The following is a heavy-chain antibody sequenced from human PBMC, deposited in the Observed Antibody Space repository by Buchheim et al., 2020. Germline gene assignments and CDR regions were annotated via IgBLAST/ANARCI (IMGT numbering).Heavy chain of an antibody. CDR1: GFTFSNYA. Sequence: EAQLLESGGDLVQPGGSLRLSCAASGFTFSNYAMSWVRQAPGKGLEWVSDISISGSTSHYADSVKGRFTISRDNSKNTLFLQMNSLRAEDTAVYYCAEATGNFDYWGQGTL. J-gene: IGHJ4*02. D-gene: IGHD3-9*01. CDR3: AEATGNFDY. CDR2: ISISGSTS. V-gene: IGHV3-23*01.